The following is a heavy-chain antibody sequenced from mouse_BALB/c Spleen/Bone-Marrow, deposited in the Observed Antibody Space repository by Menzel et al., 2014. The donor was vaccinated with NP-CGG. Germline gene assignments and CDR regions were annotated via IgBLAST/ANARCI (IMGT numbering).Heavy chain of an antibody. D-gene: IGHD2-3*01. Sequence: EVQLVESGPSLVKPSQTLSLTCSVTGYSITSGYWNWIRKFPGNKLEYMGYISYSGNTYYNPSLRSRISITRDTSKNQYYLQFNAVTTEDTATYYCATYDGYCFDYWGQGTTLTVSS. V-gene: IGHV3-8*02. CDR1: GYSITSGY. CDR2: ISYSGNT. J-gene: IGHJ2*01. CDR3: ATYDGYCFDY.